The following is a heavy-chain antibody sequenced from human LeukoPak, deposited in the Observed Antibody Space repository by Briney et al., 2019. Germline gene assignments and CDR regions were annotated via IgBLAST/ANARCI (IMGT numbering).Heavy chain of an antibody. CDR1: GYTFTSYY. V-gene: IGHV1-18*04. Sequence: GASVKVSCNASGYTFTSYYMHWVRQAPGQGLELVGWISAYDGNTNYAQKFQGRVTMTTDTSTSTAHMELRSLRYDDTAVYYCARDGRFAAYEPDYWGQGTLVTVSS. J-gene: IGHJ4*02. CDR3: ARDGRFAAYEPDY. CDR2: ISAYDGNT. D-gene: IGHD1-26*01.